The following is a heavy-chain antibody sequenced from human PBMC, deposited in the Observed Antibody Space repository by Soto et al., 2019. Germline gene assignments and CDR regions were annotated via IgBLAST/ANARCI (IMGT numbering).Heavy chain of an antibody. D-gene: IGHD3-3*01. CDR1: GYTFTSYD. V-gene: IGHV1-8*01. Sequence: ASVKVSCKASGYTFTSYDINWVRQATGQGLEWMGWMNPNSGNTGYAQKFQGRVTMTRNTSISTAYMELSSLRSEDTAVYYCARGGSYDFWSGFYYYYYGMDVWGQGTTVTVSS. CDR2: MNPNSGNT. CDR3: ARGGSYDFWSGFYYYYYGMDV. J-gene: IGHJ6*02.